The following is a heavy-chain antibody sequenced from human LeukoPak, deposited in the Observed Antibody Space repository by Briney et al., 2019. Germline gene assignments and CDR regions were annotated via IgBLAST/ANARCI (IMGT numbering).Heavy chain of an antibody. J-gene: IGHJ4*02. CDR1: GDSISSYY. V-gene: IGHV4-59*01. CDR2: IYYSGST. D-gene: IGHD1-26*01. CDR3: ARGGYSGSYMAED. Sequence: PSETLSLTCTVSGDSISSYYWSWIRQPPGKGLEWIGYIYYSGSTNYNPSLKSRVTISVDTSKNQFSLKLSSVTAADTAVYYCARGGYSGSYMAEDWGQGTLVTVSS.